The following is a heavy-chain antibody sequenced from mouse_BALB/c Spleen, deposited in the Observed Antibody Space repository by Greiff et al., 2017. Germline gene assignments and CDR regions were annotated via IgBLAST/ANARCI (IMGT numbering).Heavy chain of an antibody. CDR1: GFSLTSYG. CDR3: ARFQGYYAMDY. CDR2: IWSGGST. J-gene: IGHJ4*01. Sequence: VKLEESGPGLVQPSQSLSITCTVSGFSLTSYGVHWVRQSPGKGLEWLGVIWSGGSTDYNAAFISRLSISKDNSKSQVFFKMNSLQANDTAIYYCARFQGYYAMDYWGQGTSVTVSS. V-gene: IGHV2-2*02.